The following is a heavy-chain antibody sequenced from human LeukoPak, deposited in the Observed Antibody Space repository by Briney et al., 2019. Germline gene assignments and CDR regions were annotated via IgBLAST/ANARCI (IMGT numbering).Heavy chain of an antibody. CDR2: IVPIFGTA. J-gene: IGHJ3*02. Sequence: SVKVSCKASGGTFSSYAISWVRQAPGQGLEWMGGIVPIFGTANYAQKFQGRVTITADESTSTAYMELSSLRSEDTAVYYCARETHYDSSGYYVGAFDIWGQGTMVTVSS. D-gene: IGHD3-22*01. CDR3: ARETHYDSSGYYVGAFDI. CDR1: GGTFSSYA. V-gene: IGHV1-69*01.